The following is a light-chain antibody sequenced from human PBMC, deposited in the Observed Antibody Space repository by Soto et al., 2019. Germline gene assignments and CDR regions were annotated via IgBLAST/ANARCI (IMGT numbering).Light chain of an antibody. J-gene: IGKJ2*01. V-gene: IGKV1-33*01. Sequence: DSQMTQSPSSLSASVGDRVTITCRASQDITNYLNWYRQIPGKAPELLIYGASNLETGVPSRLSGSGSGTHLTFTISSLQPENIATYYWKQYDNLPPDTFGQGTKMEI. CDR1: QDITNY. CDR2: GAS. CDR3: KQYDNLPPDT.